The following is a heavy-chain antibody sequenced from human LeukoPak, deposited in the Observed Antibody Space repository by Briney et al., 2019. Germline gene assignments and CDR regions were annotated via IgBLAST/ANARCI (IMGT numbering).Heavy chain of an antibody. V-gene: IGHV4-59*08. CDR3: ARRPVVVTAPIDY. J-gene: IGHJ4*02. D-gene: IGHD2-21*02. Sequence: PSETLSLTCTVSGGSISSYYWSWIRQPPGKGLEWIGYIYYSGSTNYNPSLKSRVTISVDTSKNQFSLKLSSVTAADTAVYYCARRPVVVTAPIDYWGQGTLVTVSS. CDR2: IYYSGST. CDR1: GGSISSYY.